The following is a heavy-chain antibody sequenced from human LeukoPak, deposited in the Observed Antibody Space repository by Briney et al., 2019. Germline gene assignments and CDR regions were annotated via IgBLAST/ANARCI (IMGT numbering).Heavy chain of an antibody. Sequence: GGSLRLSCAASAFTFSDYSMNWVRQALGKGLEWISYIDTSSSTMYYADSVMGRFTISRDNAKESLYPQMNSLRDEDTAVYYCAREDDSWGPNNLDLWGQGTMVTVSS. CDR1: AFTFSDYS. J-gene: IGHJ3*01. CDR2: IDTSSSTM. V-gene: IGHV3-48*02. CDR3: AREDDSWGPNNLDL. D-gene: IGHD7-27*01.